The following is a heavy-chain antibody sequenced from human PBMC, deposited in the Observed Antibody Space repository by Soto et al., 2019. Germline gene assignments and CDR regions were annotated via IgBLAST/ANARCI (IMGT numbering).Heavy chain of an antibody. V-gene: IGHV4-34*01. J-gene: IGHJ3*02. D-gene: IGHD3-10*01. CDR3: ARWNPYGSGNAFDI. Sequence: QVQLQQWGAGLLKPSETLSLTCAVYGGSFSGYYWSWIRQPPGKGLEWIGEINHSGSTNYNPSRKSRVTISVDTSKNQFSLKLSSVTAADTAVYYCARWNPYGSGNAFDIWGQGTMVTVSS. CDR1: GGSFSGYY. CDR2: INHSGST.